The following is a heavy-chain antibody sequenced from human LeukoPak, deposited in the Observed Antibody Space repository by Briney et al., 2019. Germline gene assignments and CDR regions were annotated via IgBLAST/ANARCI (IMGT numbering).Heavy chain of an antibody. CDR2: IYWSDDK. CDR3: AHSPGSIYTSLAARLFDY. V-gene: IGHV2-5*01. D-gene: IGHD6-6*01. Sequence: TLSLTCTVSGGSISSYYWSWIRQPPGKALEWLAVIYWSDDKRYSPSLKSRLTITKDTSENQVVLTMTNMDPVDTATYFCAHSPGSIYTSLAARLFDYWGQGTLVTVSS. CDR1: GGSISSYYW. J-gene: IGHJ4*02.